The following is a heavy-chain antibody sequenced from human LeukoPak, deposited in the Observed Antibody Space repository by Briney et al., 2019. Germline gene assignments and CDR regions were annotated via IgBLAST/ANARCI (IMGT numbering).Heavy chain of an antibody. J-gene: IGHJ4*02. CDR2: ISYDGSNK. V-gene: IGHV3-30-3*01. D-gene: IGHD1-26*01. Sequence: PGGSLRLSCAASGFTFSSYAMHWVRQAPGKGLEWVAVISYDGSNKYYADSVKGRFTISRDNSKNTLYLQMNSLRAEDTAVYYCARDLKWEQWLDYWGQGTLVTVSS. CDR3: ARDLKWEQWLDY. CDR1: GFTFSSYA.